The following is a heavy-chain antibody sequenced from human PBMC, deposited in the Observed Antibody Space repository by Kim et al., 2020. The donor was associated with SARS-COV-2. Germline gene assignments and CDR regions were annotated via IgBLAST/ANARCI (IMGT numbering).Heavy chain of an antibody. J-gene: IGHJ5*02. Sequence: SETLSLTCAVYGGSFSGYYWSWIRQPPGKGLEWIGEINHSGSTNYNPSLKSRVTISVDTSKNQSSLKLSSVTAADTAVYYCARDFNWFDPWGQGTLVTVSS. D-gene: IGHD3-3*01. CDR3: ARDFNWFDP. V-gene: IGHV4-34*01. CDR1: GGSFSGYY. CDR2: INHSGST.